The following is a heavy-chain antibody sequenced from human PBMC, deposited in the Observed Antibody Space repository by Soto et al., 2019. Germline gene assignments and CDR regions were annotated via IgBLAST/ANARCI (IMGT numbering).Heavy chain of an antibody. Sequence: GGSLRLSCAASVFTFSSYGMHWVRQAPGKGLEWVAVISYDGSNKYYADSVKGRFTISRDNSKNTLYLQMNSLRAEDTAVYYCAKARGRDAFDIWGQGTMVTVSS. J-gene: IGHJ3*02. CDR3: AKARGRDAFDI. D-gene: IGHD5-12*01. CDR1: VFTFSSYG. CDR2: ISYDGSNK. V-gene: IGHV3-30*18.